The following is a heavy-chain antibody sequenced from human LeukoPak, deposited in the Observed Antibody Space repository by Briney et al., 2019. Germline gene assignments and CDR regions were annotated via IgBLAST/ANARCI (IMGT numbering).Heavy chain of an antibody. CDR1: GYSISSGYY. V-gene: IGHV4-38-2*02. D-gene: IGHD3-22*01. J-gene: IGHJ4*02. CDR3: ARDDSTGYYFDY. CDR2: IYHSGST. Sequence: SETLSLTCTVSGYSISSGYYWGWIRQPPGKGLEWIGSIYHSGSTYYNPSLKSRVTISVDTSKNQFSLKVSSVTAADTAVYYCARDDSTGYYFDYWGQGTLVTVSS.